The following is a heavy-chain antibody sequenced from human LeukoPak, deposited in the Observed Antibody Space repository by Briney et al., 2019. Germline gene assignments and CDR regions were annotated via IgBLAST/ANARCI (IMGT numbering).Heavy chain of an antibody. CDR3: ARQTSGSTYYRLFDY. CDR2: IYPDDSDT. CDR1: GYSFTTYW. D-gene: IGHD1-26*01. V-gene: IGHV5-51*01. J-gene: IGHJ4*02. Sequence: AESLKISCQGSGYSFTTYWIAWVRQMPGKGLEWVGIIYPDDSDTRYSPSFQGQVTISADKSISTAYLHWSSLKASDTAIYYCARQTSGSTYYRLFDYWGQGTRVSLSS.